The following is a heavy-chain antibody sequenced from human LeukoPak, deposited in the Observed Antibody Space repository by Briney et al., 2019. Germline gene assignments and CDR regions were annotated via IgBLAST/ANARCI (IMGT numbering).Heavy chain of an antibody. J-gene: IGHJ4*02. CDR1: GGSISSGDYY. Sequence: PSETLSLTCTVSGGSISSGDYYWSWIRQPPGQGLAWIGYIYYRGSTYYNPSLKSRVTISVDTSKNQFSLKLSSVTAADTAVYYSARVHCSSTSCYTWGYFDYWGQGTLVTVSS. V-gene: IGHV4-30-4*08. CDR3: ARVHCSSTSCYTWGYFDY. D-gene: IGHD2-2*01. CDR2: IYYRGST.